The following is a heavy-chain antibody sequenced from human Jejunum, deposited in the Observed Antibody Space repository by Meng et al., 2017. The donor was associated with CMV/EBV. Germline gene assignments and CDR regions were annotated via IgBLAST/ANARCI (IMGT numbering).Heavy chain of an antibody. Sequence: QTHRQESRPGLVQPAAPLSLTCTASGDPISSGSHSWAWFRQPPGKRLEWIGSMYFSGIADYNPSLKSRVTISLHATQKQFSLRLTSVTAADSAVYFCARDLTNKWFYYWGQGTLVTVSS. J-gene: IGHJ4*02. CDR3: ARDLTNKWFYY. D-gene: IGHD1-26*01. CDR2: MYFSGIA. CDR1: GDPISSGSHS. V-gene: IGHV4-39*07.